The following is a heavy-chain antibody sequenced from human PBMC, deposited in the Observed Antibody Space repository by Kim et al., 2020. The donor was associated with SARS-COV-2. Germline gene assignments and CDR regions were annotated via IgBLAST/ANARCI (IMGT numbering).Heavy chain of an antibody. J-gene: IGHJ5*02. CDR3: ARYSSTWNRFDP. V-gene: IGHV4-4*09. D-gene: IGHD6-13*01. Sequence: TPSLKSRVTISVATSTSQFSLRLSSVTAADSAVYYCARYSSTWNRFDPWGQGTLVTVSS.